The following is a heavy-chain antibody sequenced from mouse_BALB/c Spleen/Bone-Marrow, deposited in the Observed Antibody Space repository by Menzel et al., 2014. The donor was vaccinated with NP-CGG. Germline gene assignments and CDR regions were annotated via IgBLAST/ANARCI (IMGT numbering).Heavy chain of an antibody. V-gene: IGHV1-39*01. J-gene: IGHJ4*01. D-gene: IGHD1-1*02. CDR2: IDPYYGGT. CDR1: GYSFTGYN. CDR3: ARSGGYYHYYAMDY. Sequence: EVQRVESGPELEKPGASVKISCKASGYSFTGYNMNWVKQSNGKSLEWIGNIDPYYGGTSYNQKFKGKATLTVDKSSSTAYMQSKSLTSEDSAVYYCARSGGYYHYYAMDYWGQGNSVTVSS.